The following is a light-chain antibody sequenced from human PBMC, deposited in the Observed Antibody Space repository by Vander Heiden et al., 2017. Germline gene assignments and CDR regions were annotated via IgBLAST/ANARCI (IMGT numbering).Light chain of an antibody. J-gene: IGKJ4*01. CDR2: AGA. CDR1: QNIDGF. Sequence: DIQMTQSPSSLSASVGDRVTISCRASQNIDGFVNWYQQKPGKAANLLIFAGASLQTGVPSRFSGRASGTHFTLTISGLQPDDVAAYYCQQSYSTPLVFGGGTKVEVK. CDR3: QQSYSTPLV. V-gene: IGKV1-39*01.